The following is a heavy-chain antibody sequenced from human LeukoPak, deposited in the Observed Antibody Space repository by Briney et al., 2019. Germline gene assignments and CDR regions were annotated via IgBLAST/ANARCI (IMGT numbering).Heavy chain of an antibody. CDR3: AAAGLGVAHWIDS. Sequence: GGSLRLSCLVSGVSLSSYGMHWVRQASGKGLEWLAWLPYDGSYNLTAASLKGRFAISKDISTNTLYLDMDSLTAEDTAVYYCAAAGLGVAHWIDSWGQGTLVTVSS. V-gene: IGHV3-30*02. CDR2: LPYDGSYN. J-gene: IGHJ5*01. D-gene: IGHD2-15*01. CDR1: GVSLSSYG.